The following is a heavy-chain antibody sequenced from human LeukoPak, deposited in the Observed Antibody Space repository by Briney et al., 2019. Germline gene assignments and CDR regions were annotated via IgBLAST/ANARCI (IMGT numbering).Heavy chain of an antibody. CDR2: ISSSGSTI. D-gene: IGHD4-17*01. V-gene: IGHV3-48*03. CDR1: GFTFSRYW. Sequence: GGSLRLSCAAAGFTFSRYWMNWVRQAPGKGLEWVSYISSSGSTIYYADSVKGRFTISRDNAKNSLYLQMNSLRAEDTAVYYCARRGGKDYGRYVLYYYYMDVWGKGSTVTVSS. J-gene: IGHJ6*03. CDR3: ARRGGKDYGRYVLYYYYMDV.